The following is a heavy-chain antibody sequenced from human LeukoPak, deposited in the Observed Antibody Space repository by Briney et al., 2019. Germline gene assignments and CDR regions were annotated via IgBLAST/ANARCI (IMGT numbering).Heavy chain of an antibody. CDR2: IWYDGSNK. Sequence: GGSLRLSCAASGFTFSSYGMHWVRQAPGKGLEWVAVIWYDGSNKYYADPVKGRFTISRDNAKNSLYLQMNSLGAEDTAVYYCARRGTSSSWAHFDYWGQGTLVTVSS. CDR3: ARRGTSSSWAHFDY. V-gene: IGHV3-33*01. CDR1: GFTFSSYG. D-gene: IGHD6-13*01. J-gene: IGHJ4*02.